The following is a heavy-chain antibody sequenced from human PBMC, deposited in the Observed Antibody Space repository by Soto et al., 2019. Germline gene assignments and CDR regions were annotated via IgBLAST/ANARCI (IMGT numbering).Heavy chain of an antibody. CDR3: ARIPLGYDAFDI. V-gene: IGHV3-21*01. D-gene: IGHD2-15*01. Sequence: EVQLVESGGGLVKPGGSLRLSCAASGFTFSSYSMNWVRQAPGKGLGWVASISSSRSYIYYADSVKGRFTISRDNAKTSLYLQMNCLRAEDTAVYYCARIPLGYDAFDIWGQGTMVTVSS. J-gene: IGHJ3*02. CDR2: ISSSRSYI. CDR1: GFTFSSYS.